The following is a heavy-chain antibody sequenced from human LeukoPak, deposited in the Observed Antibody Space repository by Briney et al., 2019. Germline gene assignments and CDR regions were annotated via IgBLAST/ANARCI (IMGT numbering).Heavy chain of an antibody. CDR3: ARDKRDYGDYLDAFDI. V-gene: IGHV3-66*01. D-gene: IGHD4-17*01. CDR2: IYSGGST. CDR1: GFTVSSNY. Sequence: PGGSLRLSCAASGFTVSSNYMSWVRQAPGKGLEWVSVIYSGGSTYYADSVKGRFTISRDNSKNTLYLQMNSLRAEDTAVYYCARDKRDYGDYLDAFDIWGQGTMVTVSS. J-gene: IGHJ3*02.